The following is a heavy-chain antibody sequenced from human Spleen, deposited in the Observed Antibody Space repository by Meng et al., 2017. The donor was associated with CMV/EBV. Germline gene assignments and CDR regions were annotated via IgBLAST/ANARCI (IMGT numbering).Heavy chain of an antibody. D-gene: IGHD3-22*01. Sequence: QVQLQEAGPGLVKPSDTLSLTCAVSGYSISSTNWWGWIRQPPGKGLEWIGYIYYSGSTSYNPSLKSRVTMSVDTSKNQFSLNLNSVTAVDTAVYYCARNVPGTSAYYDWGQGTLVTVSS. CDR2: IYYSGST. CDR1: GYSISSTNW. CDR3: ARNVPGTSAYYD. J-gene: IGHJ4*02. V-gene: IGHV4-28*01.